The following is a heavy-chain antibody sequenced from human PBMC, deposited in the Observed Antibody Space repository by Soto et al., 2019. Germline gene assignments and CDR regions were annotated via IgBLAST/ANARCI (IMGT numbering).Heavy chain of an antibody. CDR2: ISGSGGST. Sequence: GGSLRLSCAASGFTFSSYAMSWVRQAPGKGLEWVSAISGSGGSTYYADSVKGRFTISRDNSKNTLYLQMNSLRAEDTAVYYCAKGRYCSGGSCYYRWFDYWGQGTLVTVSS. CDR1: GFTFSSYA. J-gene: IGHJ4*02. CDR3: AKGRYCSGGSCYYRWFDY. V-gene: IGHV3-23*01. D-gene: IGHD2-15*01.